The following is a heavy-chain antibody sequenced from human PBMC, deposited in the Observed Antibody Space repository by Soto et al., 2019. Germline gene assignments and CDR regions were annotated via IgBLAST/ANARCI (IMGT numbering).Heavy chain of an antibody. J-gene: IGHJ6*02. D-gene: IGHD4-17*01. CDR3: AKVPSTVTTSVNYYYYYGMDV. CDR2: ISGSGGST. V-gene: IGHV3-23*01. CDR1: GFTFSSYA. Sequence: EVQLLESGGGLVQPGGSLRLSCAASGFTFSSYAMSWVRQAPGKGLEWVSAISGSGGSTYYADSVKGRFTISRDNSKNTLYLQMNSLSAEDTAVYYCAKVPSTVTTSVNYYYYYGMDVWGQGTTVTVSS.